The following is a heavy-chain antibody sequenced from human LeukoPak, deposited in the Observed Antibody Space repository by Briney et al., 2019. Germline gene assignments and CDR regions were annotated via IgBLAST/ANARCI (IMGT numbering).Heavy chain of an antibody. J-gene: IGHJ4*02. D-gene: IGHD2-21*02. CDR1: GGSISSGDYY. CDR3: ARGWTATPQPIDY. CDR2: IYYSGST. Sequence: SQTLSLTCTVSGGSISSGDYYWSWIRQPPGKGLEWIGYIYYSGSTYYNPSLKSRVTISVDTSKNQFSLKLSSVTAADTAVYYCARGWTATPQPIDYWGQGTLVTVSS. V-gene: IGHV4-30-4*01.